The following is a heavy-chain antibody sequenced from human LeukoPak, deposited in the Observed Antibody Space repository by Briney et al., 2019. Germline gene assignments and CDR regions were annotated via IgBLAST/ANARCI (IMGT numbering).Heavy chain of an antibody. CDR2: ISGSGGTT. CDR3: AKKAVEPATGSQFCDY. J-gene: IGHJ4*02. CDR1: GFTFNYYA. V-gene: IGHV3-23*01. Sequence: GGSLRLSCAASGFTFNYYAMSWVRQAPGKGLEWVSSISGSGGTTFCADSVKGRFTISRDNSKNTLYLQMNSLRADDTAVYYCAKKAVEPATGSQFCDYWGQGTSVTVPS. D-gene: IGHD2-15*01.